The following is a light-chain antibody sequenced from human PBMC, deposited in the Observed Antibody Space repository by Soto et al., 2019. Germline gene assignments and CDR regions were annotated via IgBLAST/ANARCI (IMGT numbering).Light chain of an antibody. CDR3: QTWGTGLLV. J-gene: IGLJ3*02. CDR1: SGHSSYA. Sequence: QLVLTQSPSASASLGASVKLTCTLSSGHSSYAIAWHQQQPEQGPRYLMKLNSDGSHSKGDVIPDRFSGSSSGAERYLTISSLQAEDEADYYCQTWGTGLLVFGGGTKLTVL. CDR2: LNSDGSH. V-gene: IGLV4-69*01.